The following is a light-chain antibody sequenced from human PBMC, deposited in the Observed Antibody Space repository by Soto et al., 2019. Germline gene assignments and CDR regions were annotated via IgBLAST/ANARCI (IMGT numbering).Light chain of an antibody. CDR3: QQTYNTPQT. J-gene: IGKJ1*01. CDR1: KNINTW. Sequence: DIQMTQSPSTLSASVGDRVTITCRASKNINTWVAWYQQKPGKAPKLLIYDASSLQSGVPSRFSGSGSGTDFTLTISSLQPEDFATYYCQQTYNTPQTFGQGTKVDIK. V-gene: IGKV1-39*01. CDR2: DAS.